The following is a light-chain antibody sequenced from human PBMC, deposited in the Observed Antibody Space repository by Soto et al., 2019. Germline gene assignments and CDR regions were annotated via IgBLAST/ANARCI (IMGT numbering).Light chain of an antibody. CDR1: QSITSNF. Sequence: EIVLTQSPGTLSLSPGERATLSCRASQSITSNFLAWYQQKPGQAPRLLIYGATQRAAGVPYRFSGSGSGTDFTLTITRLEPEDFAVYYCQQYGRSPLMYTLGQGTKLGV. J-gene: IGKJ2*01. CDR2: GAT. CDR3: QQYGRSPLMYT. V-gene: IGKV3-20*01.